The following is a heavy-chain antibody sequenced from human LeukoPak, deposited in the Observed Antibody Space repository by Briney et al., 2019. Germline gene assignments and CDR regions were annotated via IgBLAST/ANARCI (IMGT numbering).Heavy chain of an antibody. Sequence: SETLSLTCTVSGGSISSSSYYWGWIRQPPGKGLEWIGSIYYSGSTYYNPSLKSRVTISVDTSKNQFSLRLSSVTAADTAVYYCARLVGAQAVDYWGQGTLVTVSS. CDR2: IYYSGST. CDR3: ARLVGAQAVDY. D-gene: IGHD1-26*01. J-gene: IGHJ4*02. V-gene: IGHV4-39*07. CDR1: GGSISSSSYY.